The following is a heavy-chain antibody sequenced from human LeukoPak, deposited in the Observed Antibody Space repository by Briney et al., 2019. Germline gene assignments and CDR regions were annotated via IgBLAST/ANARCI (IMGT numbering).Heavy chain of an antibody. CDR1: GASISNYY. CDR3: ASGSSSWYWYFDL. Sequence: PSETLSLTCTVSGASISNYYWSWIRQPPGKGLEWIGYIYYSGSTNYNPSLKGRVTISVDTSKNQFSLKLSSVTAADTAVYYCASGSSSWYWYFDLWGRGTLVTVSS. J-gene: IGHJ2*01. CDR2: IYYSGST. D-gene: IGHD6-13*01. V-gene: IGHV4-59*08.